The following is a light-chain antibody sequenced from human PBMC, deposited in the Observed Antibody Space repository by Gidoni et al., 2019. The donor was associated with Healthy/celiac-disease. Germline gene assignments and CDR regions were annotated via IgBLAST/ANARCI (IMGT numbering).Light chain of an antibody. J-gene: IGKJ4*01. V-gene: IGKV4-1*01. Sequence: DIMMNQSPASLAVSLGGRATINCKSSQSVLYSSNNKSYLAWYQQKPGHPPKLLIYWASTWESGVPERFSGSGSGTDFTLTISSLQAEDVAVYYCQQYYSTPLTFXGXTKVEIK. CDR2: WAS. CDR3: QQYYSTPLT. CDR1: QSVLYSSNNKSY.